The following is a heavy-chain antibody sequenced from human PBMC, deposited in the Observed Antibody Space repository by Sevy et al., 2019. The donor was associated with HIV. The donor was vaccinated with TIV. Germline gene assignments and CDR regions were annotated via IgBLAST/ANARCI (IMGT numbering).Heavy chain of an antibody. CDR3: AHLITYSGYDLSNWFDP. J-gene: IGHJ5*02. CDR2: IYWNDDK. Sequence: SGPTLVKPTQTLTLTCTFSGFSLSTSGVGVGWIRQPPGKALEWLALIYWNDDKRYSPSLKSRLTITKDTSKNQVVLKMTNMDPVDTATYYCAHLITYSGYDLSNWFDPWGQGTLVTVSS. D-gene: IGHD5-12*01. CDR1: GFSLSTSGVG. V-gene: IGHV2-5*01.